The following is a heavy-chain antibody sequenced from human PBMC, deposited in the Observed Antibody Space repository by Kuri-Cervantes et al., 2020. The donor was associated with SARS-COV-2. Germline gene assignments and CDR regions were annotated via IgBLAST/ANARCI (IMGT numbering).Heavy chain of an antibody. CDR3: ARGRRVKQQLAFDP. Sequence: ASVKVSCKASGYTFTSYDINWVRQATGQGLEWMGWMNPNSGNTGYAQKFQGRVTMTRNTSISTAYMELSSLRSEDTAVYYCARGRRVKQQLAFDPRGQGTLVTVSS. J-gene: IGHJ5*02. CDR1: GYTFTSYD. D-gene: IGHD6-13*01. V-gene: IGHV1-8*02. CDR2: MNPNSGNT.